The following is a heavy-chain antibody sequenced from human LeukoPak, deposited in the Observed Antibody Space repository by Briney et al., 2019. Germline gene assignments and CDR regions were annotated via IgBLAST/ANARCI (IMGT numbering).Heavy chain of an antibody. CDR1: GYTRTELS. CDR3: ATIDAFDI. CDR2: FDPEDGET. V-gene: IGHV1-24*01. J-gene: IGHJ3*02. Sequence: ASVKVSCKVSGYTRTELSMHWVRQAPGKGLGWRVGFDPEDGETLYAQKFQGRVTMTEDTSTDTAYMELSSLRSEATAVYYCATIDAFDIWGQGTMVTVSS.